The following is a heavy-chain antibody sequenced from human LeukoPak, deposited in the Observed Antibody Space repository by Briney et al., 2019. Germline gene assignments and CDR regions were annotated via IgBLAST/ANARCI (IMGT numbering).Heavy chain of an antibody. Sequence: ASVKVSCKASGYTFTSYYMHWVRQAPGQGLEWMGIINPSGGSTSYAQKFQGRVTMTRDTSTSTVYMELSSLRSEDTAVYYCAREISGLSSSVSRDSGAFDYWGQGTLVTVSS. CDR3: AREISGLSSSVSRDSGAFDY. D-gene: IGHD6-6*01. J-gene: IGHJ4*02. CDR1: GYTFTSYY. CDR2: INPSGGST. V-gene: IGHV1-46*01.